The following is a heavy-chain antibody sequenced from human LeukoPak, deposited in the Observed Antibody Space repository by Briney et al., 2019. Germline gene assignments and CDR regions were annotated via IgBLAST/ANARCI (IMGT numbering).Heavy chain of an antibody. D-gene: IGHD5-24*01. V-gene: IGHV3-21*01. Sequence: GGSLRLSCAGSGFTFSHYSMNWVRQAPGKGLEWVASFGSDLSFRSCADTLRGRFTISRDNAEDSIYLHMSSLRAEDTAIYYCARDRLGDGYIREFDSWGQGTLVIVSS. CDR1: GFTFSHYS. CDR2: FGSDLSFR. J-gene: IGHJ4*02. CDR3: ARDRLGDGYIREFDS.